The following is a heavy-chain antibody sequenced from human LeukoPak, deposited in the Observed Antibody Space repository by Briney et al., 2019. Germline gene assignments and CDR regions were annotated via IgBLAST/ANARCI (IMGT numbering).Heavy chain of an antibody. J-gene: IGHJ4*02. Sequence: GSLRLSCAASGFTFSSYAMTWVRQASGKGLEWVSGTSASGGSTYYADSVKGRFTISRDNFNNTLSLQMNSLRADDTAVYFCAKDLGSGSYYAAFDYWGQGTLVTVSS. V-gene: IGHV3-23*01. CDR2: TSASGGST. D-gene: IGHD3-10*01. CDR1: GFTFSSYA. CDR3: AKDLGSGSYYAAFDY.